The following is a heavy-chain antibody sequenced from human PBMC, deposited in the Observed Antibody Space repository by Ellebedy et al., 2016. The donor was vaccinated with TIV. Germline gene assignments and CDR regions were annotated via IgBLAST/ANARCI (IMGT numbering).Heavy chain of an antibody. CDR1: GFTFSSFA. D-gene: IGHD5-18*01. CDR3: ASNVDKDKVRRNY. Sequence: PGGSLRLSWPASGFTFSSFAMNWVRPAPGKGLEWVSFISVSSGNTYYADSVKGRFTISRDNSKNTLYLQMNSLRVEDTARYYCASNVDKDKVRRNYWGQGTLVTVSS. V-gene: IGHV3-23*01. CDR2: ISVSSGNT. J-gene: IGHJ4*02.